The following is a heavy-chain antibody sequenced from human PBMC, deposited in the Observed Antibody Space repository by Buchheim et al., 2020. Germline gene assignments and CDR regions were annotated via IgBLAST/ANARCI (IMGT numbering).Heavy chain of an antibody. CDR2: ISWNSGSI. D-gene: IGHD5-18*01. CDR3: ATSPGGRGYSYGDFDY. V-gene: IGHV3-9*01. CDR1: GFTFDDYA. J-gene: IGHJ4*02. Sequence: EVQLVESGGGLVQPGRSLRLSCAASGFTFDDYAMHWVRQAPGKGLEWVSGISWNSGSIGSADSVKGRFTISRDNANNSLFLQMNSLRAEDTALYYCATSPGGRGYSYGDFDYWGQGTL.